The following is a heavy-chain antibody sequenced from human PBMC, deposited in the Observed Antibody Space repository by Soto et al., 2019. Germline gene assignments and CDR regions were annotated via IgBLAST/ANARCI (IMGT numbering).Heavy chain of an antibody. CDR2: INHSGST. J-gene: IGHJ6*03. V-gene: IGHV4-34*01. D-gene: IGHD2-15*01. Sequence: SETLSLTCAVYGGSFSGYYWSWIRQPPGKGLEWIGEINHSGSTNYNPSLKSRVTISVDTSKNQFSLKLSSVTAADTAVYYCARTEDIVVESRYYYYMDVWGKGTTVTVS. CDR1: GGSFSGYY. CDR3: ARTEDIVVESRYYYYMDV.